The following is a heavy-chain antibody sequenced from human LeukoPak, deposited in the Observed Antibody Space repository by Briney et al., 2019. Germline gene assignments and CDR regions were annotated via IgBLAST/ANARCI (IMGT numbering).Heavy chain of an antibody. CDR1: GYPIGLDYY. J-gene: IGHJ5*02. V-gene: IGHV4-38-2*02. CDR2: FHRGRI. Sequence: PSETLSLTCKVSGYPIGLDYYWVWIRQAPGRGLQWIGGFHRGRIQYSSALKSRVTISIDSSKNQFSLRMWPVTAADTAFYFCARAPSSYESGNGYPNLGWLDPWGQGALVTVSS. CDR3: ARAPSSYESGNGYPNLGWLDP. D-gene: IGHD5-24*01.